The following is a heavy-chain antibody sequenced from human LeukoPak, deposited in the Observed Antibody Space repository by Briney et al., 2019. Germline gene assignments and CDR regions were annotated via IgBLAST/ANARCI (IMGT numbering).Heavy chain of an antibody. CDR2: IWYDGSNK. J-gene: IGHJ4*02. D-gene: IGHD6-19*01. V-gene: IGHV3-33*06. Sequence: PGGSLRLSCAASGFTFSSYGMHWVRQVPGKGLEWVAVIWYDGSNKYYADSVKGRFTISRDNSKNTLYLQMNSLRAEDTAVYYCAKGRIAVAGTGYYFDYWGQGTLVTVSS. CDR3: AKGRIAVAGTGYYFDY. CDR1: GFTFSSYG.